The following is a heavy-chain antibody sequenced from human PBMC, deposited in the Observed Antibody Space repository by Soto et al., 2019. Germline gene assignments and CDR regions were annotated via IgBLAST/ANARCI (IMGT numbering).Heavy chain of an antibody. J-gene: IGHJ6*02. CDR2: IDPSDSYT. V-gene: IGHV5-10-1*01. Sequence: GESLKISCKGSGYSFTSYWISWVRQMPGKGLEWMGRIDPSDSYTNYSPSFQGHVTISADKSISTAYLQWSSLKASDTAMYYCARHSSGYDAVAVYYYYYGMDVWGQGTTVTVSS. CDR3: ARHSSGYDAVAVYYYYYGMDV. D-gene: IGHD5-12*01. CDR1: GYSFTSYW.